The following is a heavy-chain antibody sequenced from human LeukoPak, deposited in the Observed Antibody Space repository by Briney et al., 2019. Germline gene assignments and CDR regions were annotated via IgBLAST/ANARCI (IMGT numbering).Heavy chain of an antibody. Sequence: GSSVKVSCKASGGTFSSYAISWVRQAPGQGLEWTGRIIPILGIANYAQKFQGRVTITADKSTSTAYMELSSLRSEDTAVYYCARERTGTVTTYYYYYGMDVWGQGTTVTVSS. CDR1: GGTFSSYA. J-gene: IGHJ6*02. D-gene: IGHD4-17*01. CDR2: IIPILGIA. CDR3: ARERTGTVTTYYYYYGMDV. V-gene: IGHV1-69*04.